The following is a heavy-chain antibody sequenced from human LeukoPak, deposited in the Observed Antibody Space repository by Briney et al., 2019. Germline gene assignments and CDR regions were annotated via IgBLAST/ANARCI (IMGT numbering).Heavy chain of an antibody. J-gene: IGHJ4*02. V-gene: IGHV4-59*08. Sequence: SETLSLTCTVSGGSISSYYWSWIRQPPGKGLEWIGYIYYSGSTNYNPSLKSRVTISVDTSKNQFSLKLSSVTAADTAVYYCARGGENYYDSSGYYYWGQGTLVTVSS. D-gene: IGHD3-22*01. CDR1: GGSISSYY. CDR2: IYYSGST. CDR3: ARGGENYYDSSGYYY.